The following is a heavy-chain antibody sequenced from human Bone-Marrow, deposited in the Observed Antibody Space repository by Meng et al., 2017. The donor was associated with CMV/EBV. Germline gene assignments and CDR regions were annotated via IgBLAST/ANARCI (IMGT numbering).Heavy chain of an antibody. D-gene: IGHD1-7*01. CDR2: ISSSGSTI. V-gene: IGHV3-48*03. J-gene: IGHJ5*02. CDR3: ARVDCITGTTCWFDP. Sequence: SLKISCTASGFTFGDYAMSWVRQAPGKGLEWVSYISSSGSTIYYADSVKGRFTISRDNAKNSLYLQMNSLRAEDTAVYYCARVDCITGTTCWFDPWGQGTLVTFSS. CDR1: GFTFGDYA.